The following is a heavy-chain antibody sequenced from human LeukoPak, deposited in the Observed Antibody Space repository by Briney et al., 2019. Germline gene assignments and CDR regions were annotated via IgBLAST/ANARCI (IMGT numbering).Heavy chain of an antibody. Sequence: GASVKVSCKASGYTFTGYYMHWVRQAPGQGLEWMGIINPSGGSTSYAQKFQGRVTMTRDTSTSTVYMELSSLRSEDTAVYYCARGRSSSSPYPYYYYGMDVWGQGTTVTVSS. J-gene: IGHJ6*02. V-gene: IGHV1-46*01. CDR2: INPSGGST. CDR1: GYTFTGYY. D-gene: IGHD6-6*01. CDR3: ARGRSSSSPYPYYYYGMDV.